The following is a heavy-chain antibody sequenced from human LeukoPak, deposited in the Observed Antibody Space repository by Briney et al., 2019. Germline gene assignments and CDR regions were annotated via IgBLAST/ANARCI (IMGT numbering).Heavy chain of an antibody. J-gene: IGHJ4*02. CDR1: GFTFSSYA. V-gene: IGHV3-23*01. Sequence: PGGSLRLSCAASGFTFSSYAMSWVRQAPGKGLEWVSAISGSGGSTYYADSVKGRFTISRDNSKNTLYLQMNSLRAEDAAVYYCARDVDTVHGFLFDYWGQGTLVTVSS. CDR2: ISGSGGST. CDR3: ARDVDTVHGFLFDY. D-gene: IGHD5-18*01.